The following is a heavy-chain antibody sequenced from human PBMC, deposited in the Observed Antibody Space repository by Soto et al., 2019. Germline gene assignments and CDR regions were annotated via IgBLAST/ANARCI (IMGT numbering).Heavy chain of an antibody. CDR2: ISAYNGNT. Sequence: ASVKVSCKASGYTFTSYGISWVRQAPGRGLEWMGWISAYNGNTNYAQKLQGRVTMTTDTSTSTAYMELRSLRSDDTAVYYCARDLVPTYYDILTGYSETPLDYWVQGTLVTVS. D-gene: IGHD3-9*01. CDR3: ARDLVPTYYDILTGYSETPLDY. V-gene: IGHV1-18*01. CDR1: GYTFTSYG. J-gene: IGHJ4*02.